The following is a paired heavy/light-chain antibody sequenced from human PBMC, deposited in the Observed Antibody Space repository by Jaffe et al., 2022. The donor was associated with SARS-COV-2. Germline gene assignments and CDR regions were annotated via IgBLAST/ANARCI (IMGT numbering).Heavy chain of an antibody. CDR3: ARGSYYDILTGYYVPRSVGWFDP. V-gene: IGHV7-4-1*02. D-gene: IGHD3-9*01. CDR1: GYTFTSYP. CDR2: INTNTWNP. Sequence: QVQLVQSGSELKKPGASVKVSCKASGYTFTSYPMNWVRQAPGQGLEWMGWINTNTWNPTYAPGFTGRFVFSMDTSVSTAYLQISSLKAEDTALYYCARGSYYDILTGYYVPRSVGWFDPWGQGTLVTVSS. J-gene: IGHJ5*02.
Light chain of an antibody. CDR3: SSYTSNSTAI. CDR1: SSDVGGYNF. Sequence: QSALTQPASVSGSPGQSITISCTGTSSDVGGYNFVSWYQQHPGKAPKLMIYDVSHRPSGVSNRFSGSKSGNTASLTISGLQAEDEADYYCSSYTSNSTAIFGGGTKATVV. J-gene: IGLJ2*01. CDR2: DVS. V-gene: IGLV2-14*01.